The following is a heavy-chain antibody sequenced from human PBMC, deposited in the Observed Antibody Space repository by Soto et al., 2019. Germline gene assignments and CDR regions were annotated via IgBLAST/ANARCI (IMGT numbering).Heavy chain of an antibody. J-gene: IGHJ4*02. CDR1: VEPMTGGYY. CDR3: ARGWYYFDV. D-gene: IGHD2-15*01. CDR2: IYYGGTT. V-gene: IGHV4-38-2*01. Sequence: SETLSLTCDVSVEPMTGGYYWGWIRQSPGKGLEWIGSIYYGGTTYYNPSLRSRLAISIDTSKNQFSLRLSSVTAADTALYYCARGWYYFDVWGQGSLVTVS.